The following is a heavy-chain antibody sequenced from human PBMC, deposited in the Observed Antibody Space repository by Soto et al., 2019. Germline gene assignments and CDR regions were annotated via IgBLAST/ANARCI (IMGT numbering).Heavy chain of an antibody. CDR1: GFTFSSYS. D-gene: IGHD3-22*01. V-gene: IGHV3-21*01. Sequence: EVQLVESGGGLVKPGGSLRLSCAASGFTFSSYSMNWVRQAPGKGLEWVSSISSSSSYIYYADSVKGRFTISRDNAKNSLYLQMNSLGAEDTAVYYCARDQTRPYYYDRKEDAFDIWGQGTMVTVPS. CDR2: ISSSSSYI. J-gene: IGHJ3*02. CDR3: ARDQTRPYYYDRKEDAFDI.